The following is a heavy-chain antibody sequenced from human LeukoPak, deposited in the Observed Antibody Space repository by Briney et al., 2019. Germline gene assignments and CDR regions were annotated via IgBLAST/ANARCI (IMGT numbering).Heavy chain of an antibody. D-gene: IGHD3-3*01. Sequence: LTGGSLRLSCAASGFTFSSYWMHWVRQAPGKGLVWVSRINSDGSSTSYADSVKGRFTISRDNAKNTLYLQMNSLRAEDTAVYYCARVLRPPTIFGVVTRYYYGMDVWGQGTTVTVSS. CDR1: GFTFSSYW. J-gene: IGHJ6*02. CDR3: ARVLRPPTIFGVVTRYYYGMDV. V-gene: IGHV3-74*01. CDR2: INSDGSST.